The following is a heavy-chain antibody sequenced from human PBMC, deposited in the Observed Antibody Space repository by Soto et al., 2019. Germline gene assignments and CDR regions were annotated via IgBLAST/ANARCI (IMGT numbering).Heavy chain of an antibody. CDR3: ARYTYAQAPFDY. V-gene: IGHV3-74*01. J-gene: IGHJ4*02. CDR2: INSDGSTI. D-gene: IGHD5-18*01. Sequence: GGSLRLSCVASGFTFSSYWMHWVRQAPGKGLVWVSRINSDGSTINYADSVKGRFTISRDTAKNTLYLQMNSLRAEDTAVYYCARYTYAQAPFDYWGQGTLVTVSS. CDR1: GFTFSSYW.